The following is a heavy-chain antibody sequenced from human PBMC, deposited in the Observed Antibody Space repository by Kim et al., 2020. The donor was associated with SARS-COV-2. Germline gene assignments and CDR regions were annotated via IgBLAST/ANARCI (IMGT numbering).Heavy chain of an antibody. D-gene: IGHD3-22*01. Sequence: SETLSLTCAVYGGSFSGYYWSWIRQPPGKGLEWIGEINHSGSTNYNPSLKSRVTISVDTSKNQFSLKLSSVTAADTAVYYCARGGIITMITYDYWGQGTL. CDR1: GGSFSGYY. CDR2: INHSGST. CDR3: ARGGIITMITYDY. V-gene: IGHV4-34*01. J-gene: IGHJ4*02.